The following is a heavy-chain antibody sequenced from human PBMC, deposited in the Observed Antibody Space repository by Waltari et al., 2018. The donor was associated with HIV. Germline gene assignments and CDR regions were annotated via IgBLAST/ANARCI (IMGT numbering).Heavy chain of an antibody. CDR3: ARETSGPTWRLFDS. D-gene: IGHD1-26*01. CDR1: GGSINNYY. J-gene: IGHJ4*02. CDR2: INASGGT. V-gene: IGHV4-4*07. Sequence: QVQLQESGPGLVTPSETLSLTCIVSGGSINNYYWNWILQPDGKGLEWLGRINASGGTNYNPSLKSRVTMSVDTSKNQFSLKLTSVTAADTAVYFCARETSGPTWRLFDSWGQGTLVTVSS.